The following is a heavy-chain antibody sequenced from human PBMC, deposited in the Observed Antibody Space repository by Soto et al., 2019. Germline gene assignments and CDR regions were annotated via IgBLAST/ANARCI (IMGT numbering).Heavy chain of an antibody. D-gene: IGHD3-16*01. CDR2: ISYVGNDK. J-gene: IGHJ4*02. CDR1: PTRLSTIY. Sequence: LRRPWSPSPTRLSTIYMQRLRQSPGKELAWVAGISYVGNDKYYADSVRGRFTISRDNSKNTLFLQMNSLRTEDTAVYYCAKFWGPMAALVDNYWGEGTLVTVSS. CDR3: AKFWGPMAALVDNY. V-gene: IGHV3-30*18.